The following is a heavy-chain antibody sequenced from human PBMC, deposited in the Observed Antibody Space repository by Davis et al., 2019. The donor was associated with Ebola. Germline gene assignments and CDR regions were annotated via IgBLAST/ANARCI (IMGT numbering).Heavy chain of an antibody. CDR3: AREGRWELLSYYYYYGMDV. Sequence: SVKVSCKASGGPFSSYATSWVRQAPGQGLEWRGGIIPMFGRPNYAQKFQGRVTITADESTSTAYMELSSLRSDDTAVYYCAREGRWELLSYYYYYGMDVWGQGTTVTVSS. J-gene: IGHJ6*02. D-gene: IGHD1-26*01. CDR2: IIPMFGRP. CDR1: GGPFSSYA. V-gene: IGHV1-69*13.